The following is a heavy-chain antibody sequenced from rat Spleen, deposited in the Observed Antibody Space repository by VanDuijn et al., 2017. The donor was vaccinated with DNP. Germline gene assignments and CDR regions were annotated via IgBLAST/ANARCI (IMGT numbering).Heavy chain of an antibody. J-gene: IGHJ2*01. CDR3: TRGPNYGGDSDYFDY. D-gene: IGHD1-11*01. V-gene: IGHV4-2*01. Sequence: EVQLVESGGGLVQPGRSLKLSCAASGFNFNDYWMGWVRQAPGKGLEWIGHVNKDSSTINYTPSLKDKFTISRDNGQNTLYLQMSKLGSEDTAIYFCTRGPNYGGDSDYFDYWGQGVMVIVSS. CDR2: VNKDSSTI. CDR1: GFNFNDYW.